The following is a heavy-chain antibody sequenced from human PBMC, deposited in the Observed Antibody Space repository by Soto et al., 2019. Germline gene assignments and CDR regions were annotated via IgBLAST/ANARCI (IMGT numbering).Heavy chain of an antibody. CDR3: ARRYGSSFDY. Sequence: SETLSLTCTVSGDSISSYYWSWIRQPPGKGLEWIGYIHYSGSTNYNPSLKSRVTISVNTSKNQFSLKLSSVTAADTAVYYCARRYGSSFDYWGQGTPVTVSS. CDR2: IHYSGST. CDR1: GDSISSYY. D-gene: IGHD3-16*01. V-gene: IGHV4-59*08. J-gene: IGHJ4*02.